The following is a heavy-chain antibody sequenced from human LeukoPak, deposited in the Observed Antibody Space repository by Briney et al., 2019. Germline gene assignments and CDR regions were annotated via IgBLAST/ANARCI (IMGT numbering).Heavy chain of an antibody. CDR1: GYIFTNYY. CDR2: INPSGGST. J-gene: IGHJ4*02. Sequence: ASVKVSCKASGYIFTNYYIHWVRQAPGQGLEWMAIINPSGGSTSYAQKFQGRVTMTRDTSTSTVYMELSSLRSEDTAVYYCARDKVVTAIRAWDYWGQGTLVTVSS. D-gene: IGHD2-21*02. V-gene: IGHV1-46*01. CDR3: ARDKVVTAIRAWDY.